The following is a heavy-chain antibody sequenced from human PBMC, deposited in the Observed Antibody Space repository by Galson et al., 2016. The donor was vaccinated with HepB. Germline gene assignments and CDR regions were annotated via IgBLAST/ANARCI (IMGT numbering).Heavy chain of an antibody. J-gene: IGHJ4*02. CDR3: ARFTSEGFDF. CDR1: GFSLNRDATG. Sequence: PALVKPTQTLTLTCAFSGFSLNRDATGVSWIRQPPGKGLEWLARIDWEDDKFFLASLKTRLSISKDSSKNQVVLTMTNMDPIDTATYYCARFTSEGFDFWGQGTLVTVSS. V-gene: IGHV2-70*04. CDR2: IDWEDDK.